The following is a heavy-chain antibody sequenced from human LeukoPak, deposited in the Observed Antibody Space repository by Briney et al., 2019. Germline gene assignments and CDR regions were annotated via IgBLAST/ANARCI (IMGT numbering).Heavy chain of an antibody. CDR1: GFTFNSYA. CDR2: ISGRGDDT. J-gene: IGHJ4*02. Sequence: GGSLRLPCAASGFTFNSYAMTWVRQAPGKGLEWVSSISGRGDDTYSADSVKGRFTISRDNSKNTLYLQMNSLRAEDTAVYYCAKGQSRDDFWSGYLPHFGYWGQGTLVTVFS. CDR3: AKGQSRDDFWSGYLPHFGY. V-gene: IGHV3-23*01. D-gene: IGHD3-3*01.